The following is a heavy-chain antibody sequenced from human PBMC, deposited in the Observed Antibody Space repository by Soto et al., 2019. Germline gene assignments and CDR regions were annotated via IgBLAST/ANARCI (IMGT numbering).Heavy chain of an antibody. D-gene: IGHD3-3*01. Sequence: QVQLQESGPGLVKPSQTLSLTCTVSGGSISSGGYYWSWIRQHPGKGLEWIGCVYYSGSTYYNPFFKSRLTIPIDTSTNQFSVKMSSVPAADTAVYYFARGPPLGYWGQGTLVTLPS. CDR1: GGSISSGGYY. CDR2: VYYSGST. CDR3: ARGPPLGY. J-gene: IGHJ4*02. V-gene: IGHV4-31*03.